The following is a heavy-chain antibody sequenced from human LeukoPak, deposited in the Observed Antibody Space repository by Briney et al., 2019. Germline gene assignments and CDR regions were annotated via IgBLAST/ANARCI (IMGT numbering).Heavy chain of an antibody. CDR3: ARDLESSSWWNWFDP. J-gene: IGHJ5*02. Sequence: GGSLRLSCTAASGFTFSNYSMSWVRQAPGKGLEWVANIKQNESEKFYVDSVKGRFTISRDNAKNPLYLQMNSLRAEDTAIYYCARDLESSSWWNWFDPWGQGTLVTVSS. D-gene: IGHD6-13*01. CDR1: GFTFSNYS. CDR2: IKQNESEK. V-gene: IGHV3-7*01.